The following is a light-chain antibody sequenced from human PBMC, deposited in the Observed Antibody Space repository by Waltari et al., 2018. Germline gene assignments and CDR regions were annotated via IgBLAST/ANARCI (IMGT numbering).Light chain of an antibody. V-gene: IGLV1-44*01. CDR1: WSNIGTNV. CDR3: SAWDDSLNGHVI. CDR2: SNN. Sequence: QSLLTQPPSASGTPGQTVTISCSGSWSNIGTNVVSWYQQLPGTAPKPLIHSNNQRPSGVPYRFSCSKSGTSASLAISGLQSADEADYYCSAWDDSLNGHVIFGGGTKLTVL. J-gene: IGLJ2*01.